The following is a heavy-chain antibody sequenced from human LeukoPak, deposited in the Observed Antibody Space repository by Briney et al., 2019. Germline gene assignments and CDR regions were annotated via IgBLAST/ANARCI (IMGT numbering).Heavy chain of an antibody. D-gene: IGHD3-3*01. Sequence: RGSLRLSCAASGFTFSSYSMNWVRQAPGKGLEWVAVISYDGSNKYYADSVKGRFTISRDNSKNTLYLQMNSLRAEDTAVYYCAKALNFWSGYQNYWGQGTLVTVSS. CDR3: AKALNFWSGYQNY. CDR1: GFTFSSYS. J-gene: IGHJ4*02. CDR2: ISYDGSNK. V-gene: IGHV3-30*18.